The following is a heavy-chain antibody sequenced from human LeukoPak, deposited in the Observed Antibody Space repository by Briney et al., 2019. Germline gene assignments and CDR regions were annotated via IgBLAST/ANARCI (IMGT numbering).Heavy chain of an antibody. Sequence: GGSLRLSCAASGFTFSSYEMNWVRQAPGKGLEWVSYISSSGSTIYYADSVKGRFTISRDNAKNSLYLQMNSLRAEDTAVYYCARGGPGYSLDYWGQETLVTVSS. CDR2: ISSSGSTI. CDR3: ARGGPGYSLDY. J-gene: IGHJ4*02. D-gene: IGHD5-18*01. V-gene: IGHV3-48*03. CDR1: GFTFSSYE.